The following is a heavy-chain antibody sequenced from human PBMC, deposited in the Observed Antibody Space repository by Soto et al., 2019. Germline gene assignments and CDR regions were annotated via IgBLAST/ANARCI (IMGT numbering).Heavy chain of an antibody. CDR2: IYYNGNT. D-gene: IGHD2-15*01. CDR1: GGSISSGGYY. CDR3: ARCSLVVIPVPGFDP. V-gene: IGHV4-31*03. J-gene: IGHJ5*02. Sequence: SATLSLPCTLSGGSISSGGYYWSWIRQHPGRGREWIGYIYYNGNTYYNPSLKRRVTVSVDTSKNQFSLNVRSVTAADTAVYYCARCSLVVIPVPGFDPWGQGTLVTVSS.